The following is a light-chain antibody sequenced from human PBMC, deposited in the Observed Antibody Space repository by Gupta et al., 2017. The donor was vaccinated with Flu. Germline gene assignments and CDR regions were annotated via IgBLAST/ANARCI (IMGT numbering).Light chain of an antibody. CDR3: AAWDDSLNGFV. V-gene: IGLV1-44*01. J-gene: IGLJ1*01. Sequence: QPVLTQSPSASETLGQRVTISCSGSNSNIGNNIVNWYQQVPGTAPKLVIYSNYQRPSGVPDRFSGSKSGTSASLAIRGLQSEDEADYYCAAWDDSLNGFVFGTGTKVTVL. CDR2: SNY. CDR1: NSNIGNNI.